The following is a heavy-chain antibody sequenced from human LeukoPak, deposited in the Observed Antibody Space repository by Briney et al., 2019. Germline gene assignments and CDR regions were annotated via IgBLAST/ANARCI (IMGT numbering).Heavy chain of an antibody. CDR1: GFTFSSHA. D-gene: IGHD3-10*01. CDR2: ISGSGGST. Sequence: PGGSLRLSCAASGFTFSSHAMSWVRQAPGKGLEWVSAISGSGGSTYYADSVKGRFTISRDNSKNTLYLQMNSLRAEDTAVYYCAKDDVDYGSGSSGAFDIWGQGTMVAVSS. J-gene: IGHJ3*02. CDR3: AKDDVDYGSGSSGAFDI. V-gene: IGHV3-23*01.